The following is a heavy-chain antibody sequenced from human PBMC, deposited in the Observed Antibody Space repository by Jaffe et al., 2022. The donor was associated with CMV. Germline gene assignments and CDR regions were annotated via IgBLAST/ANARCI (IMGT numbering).Heavy chain of an antibody. J-gene: IGHJ6*03. CDR1: GFTFGHYA. CDR2: IRSKPYGGTT. D-gene: IGHD1-7*01. CDR3: TRVYPTGTARAVGHYYYYVDV. V-gene: IGHV3-49*04. Sequence: EVQLVESGGGLVQPGRSLRLSCSASGFTFGHYAMSWVRQAPGKGLEWVGFIRSKPYGGTTDYAASVKGRFTISRDDSKGIVSLQMNSLKTEDTAVYHCTRVYPTGTARAVGHYYYYVDVWGKGTTVTVSS.